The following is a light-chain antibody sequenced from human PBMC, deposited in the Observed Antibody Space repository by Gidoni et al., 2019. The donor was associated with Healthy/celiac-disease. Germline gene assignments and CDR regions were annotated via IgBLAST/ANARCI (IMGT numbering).Light chain of an antibody. V-gene: IGKV3-15*01. J-gene: IGKJ1*01. Sequence: EIVMPQSPATLSVSPGERATLSCSASQSVSSNLAWYQQKPGQAPRLLIYGASTRATGITARFSGSGSGTEFTITISSLQSEDLAVYECQQYNNWTRTCGQGTKVEI. CDR2: GAS. CDR3: QQYNNWTRT. CDR1: QSVSSN.